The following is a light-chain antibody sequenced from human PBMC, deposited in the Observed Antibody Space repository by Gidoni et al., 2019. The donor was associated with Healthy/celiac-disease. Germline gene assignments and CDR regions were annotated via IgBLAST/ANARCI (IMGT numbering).Light chain of an antibody. CDR3: QQLNSYPRT. CDR1: QGISSY. Sequence: IQLTQSPSFLSASVGDRVTITCRASQGISSYLAWYQQKPGKAPKLLIYAASTLQSGVPSRFSGSGSGTEFTLTISSLQPEDFATYYCQQLNSYPRTFGQXTKLEIK. V-gene: IGKV1-9*01. CDR2: AAS. J-gene: IGKJ2*01.